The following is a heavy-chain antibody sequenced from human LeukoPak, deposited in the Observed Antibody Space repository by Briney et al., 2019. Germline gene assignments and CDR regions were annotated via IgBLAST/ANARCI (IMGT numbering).Heavy chain of an antibody. D-gene: IGHD5-24*01. J-gene: IGHJ4*02. Sequence: PGGSLRLSCAASGFTFSSYEMNWVRQAPGKGLEWVSYISSSGSTIYYADSVKGRFTISRDNAKNSLYLQMNSLRAEDTAVYYCARATRDGYNFPYWGQGTLVTVSS. CDR1: GFTFSSYE. V-gene: IGHV3-48*03. CDR3: ARATRDGYNFPY. CDR2: ISSSGSTI.